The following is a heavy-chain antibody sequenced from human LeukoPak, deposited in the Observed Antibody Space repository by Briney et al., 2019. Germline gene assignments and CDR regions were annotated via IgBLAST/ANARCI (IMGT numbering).Heavy chain of an antibody. Sequence: ASVKVSCKASGYTFTGYYMHWVRQAPGQGLEWMGWINPNSGGTNYAQKFQGRVTMTRDTSISTAYMELSRLRSDDTAVYYCARISFIAAAGQFDPWGQGTLVTVSS. CDR3: ARISFIAAAGQFDP. V-gene: IGHV1-2*02. J-gene: IGHJ5*02. D-gene: IGHD6-13*01. CDR1: GYTFTGYY. CDR2: INPNSGGT.